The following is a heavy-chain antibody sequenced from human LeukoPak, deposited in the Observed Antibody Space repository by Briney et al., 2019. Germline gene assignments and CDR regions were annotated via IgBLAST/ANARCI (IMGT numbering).Heavy chain of an antibody. J-gene: IGHJ3*02. Sequence: ASVKVSCKASGGTFSSYAISWVRQAPGQGVEWMAWISAYNGNTDYAQKLQGRVTMTTDTSTSTAYMELRSLTSDDSAVYYCARARYLTGSRDDAFDIWGQGTVVTVSS. CDR3: ARARYLTGSRDDAFDI. CDR2: ISAYNGNT. CDR1: GGTFSSYA. D-gene: IGHD1-26*01. V-gene: IGHV1-18*01.